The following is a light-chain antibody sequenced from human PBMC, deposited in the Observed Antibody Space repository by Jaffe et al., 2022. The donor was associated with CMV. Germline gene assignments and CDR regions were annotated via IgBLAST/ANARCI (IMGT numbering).Light chain of an antibody. CDR3: QEFNSYSRT. CDR1: QSISDW. Sequence: DIQMTQSPSTLSASIGDRVTITCRASQSISDWLAWYQQKPGKAPKVLIYKASRLESGVPSRFSGSGSGTEFTLTISSLQPDDFATYYCQEFNSYSRTFGQGTKVEIK. V-gene: IGKV1-5*03. J-gene: IGKJ1*01. CDR2: KAS.